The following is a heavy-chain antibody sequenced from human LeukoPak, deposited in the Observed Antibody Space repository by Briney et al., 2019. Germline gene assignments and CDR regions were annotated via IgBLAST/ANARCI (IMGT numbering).Heavy chain of an antibody. CDR3: AKAHDNCGGDCSPLDYNDY. CDR1: GFTFSSYA. Sequence: GSLRLSCAASGFTFSSYAMPWVRQAPGKGLEWVSTMNGRGLTTYYAGSVKGRFTISRDNSKNTLYLHMNSLRAEDTAVYYCAKAHDNCGGDCSPLDYNDYWGQGTLVTVSS. CDR2: MNGRGLTT. V-gene: IGHV3-23*01. J-gene: IGHJ4*02. D-gene: IGHD2-21*02.